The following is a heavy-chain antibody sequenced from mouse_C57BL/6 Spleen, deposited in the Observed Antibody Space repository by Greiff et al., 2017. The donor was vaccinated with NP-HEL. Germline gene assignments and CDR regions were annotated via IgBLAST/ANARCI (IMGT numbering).Heavy chain of an antibody. V-gene: IGHV5-4*01. CDR2: ISDGGSYT. CDR3: ARVDTTVVAPFAY. CDR1: GFTFSSYA. D-gene: IGHD1-1*01. Sequence: DVHLVESGGGLVKPGGSLKLSCAASGFTFSSYAMSWVRQTPEKRLEWVATISDGGSYTYYPDNVKGRFTISRDNAKNNLYLQMSHLKSEDTAMYYCARVDTTVVAPFAYWGQGTLVTVSA. J-gene: IGHJ3*01.